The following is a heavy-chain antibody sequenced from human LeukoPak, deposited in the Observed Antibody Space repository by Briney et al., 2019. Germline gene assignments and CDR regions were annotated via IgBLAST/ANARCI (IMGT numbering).Heavy chain of an antibody. Sequence: ASVKVSCKASGYTFGSDDINWVRQATGQGLEWIGWINPNNGNLGYAQKFQGRVTITRNTPISTAPMELSSLTSEDTAVYYCARSDHNSWNAFDIWGQGTMVTVSS. CDR1: GYTFGSDD. V-gene: IGHV1-8*03. CDR2: INPNNGNL. CDR3: ARSDHNSWNAFDI. D-gene: IGHD1-26*01. J-gene: IGHJ3*02.